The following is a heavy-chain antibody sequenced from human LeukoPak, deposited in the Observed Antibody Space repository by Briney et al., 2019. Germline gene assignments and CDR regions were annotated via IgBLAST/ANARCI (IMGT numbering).Heavy chain of an antibody. Sequence: PSETLSLTCTVSGGSISSYYWSWIRQPPGKGLEWIGYIYYSGSTNYNPSLKSRVTISVDTSKNQFSLKLSSVTAADTAVYYCARVGYSSSWYGRGMGLYPCDYWGQGTLVTVSS. V-gene: IGHV4-59*01. CDR3: ARVGYSSSWYGRGMGLYPCDY. J-gene: IGHJ4*02. CDR1: GGSISSYY. D-gene: IGHD6-13*01. CDR2: IYYSGST.